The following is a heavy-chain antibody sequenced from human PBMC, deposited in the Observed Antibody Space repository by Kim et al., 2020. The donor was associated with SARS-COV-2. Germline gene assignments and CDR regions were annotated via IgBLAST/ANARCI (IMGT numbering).Heavy chain of an antibody. CDR1: GDSVSSNSAA. D-gene: IGHD3-9*01. CDR3: ARSKYYDILTGYYGPPDY. V-gene: IGHV6-1*01. CDR2: TYYRSKWYN. Sequence: SQTLSLTCAISGDSVSSNSAAWNWIRQSPSRGLEWLGRTYYRSKWYNDYAVSVKSRITINPDTSKNQFSLQLNSVTPEDTAVYYCARSKYYDILTGYYGPPDYWGQGTLVTVFS. J-gene: IGHJ4*02.